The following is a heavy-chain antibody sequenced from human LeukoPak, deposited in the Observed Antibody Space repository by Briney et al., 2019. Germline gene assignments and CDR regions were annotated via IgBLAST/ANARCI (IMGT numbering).Heavy chain of an antibody. Sequence: SVKVSCKASGGTFSSYAISWVRQAPGQGLEWMGRIIPILGIANYAQKFQGRVTITADKSTSTAYMELSSLRSEDTAVYYCARDRSNYGDYLPNGFDYWGQGTLVTVSS. D-gene: IGHD4-17*01. CDR2: IIPILGIA. CDR3: ARDRSNYGDYLPNGFDY. CDR1: GGTFSSYA. J-gene: IGHJ4*02. V-gene: IGHV1-69*04.